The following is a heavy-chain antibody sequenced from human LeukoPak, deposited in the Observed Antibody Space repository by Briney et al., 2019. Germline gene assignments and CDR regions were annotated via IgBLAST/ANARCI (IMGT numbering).Heavy chain of an antibody. Sequence: GASVKVSCKASGYTFTGYYMHWVRQAPGQGLEWMGRINPNSGGTNYAQKFQGRVTMTRDTSISTAYMELSRLRSDDTAVYYCARLVMKNTAMVLSHPNWGQGTLVTVSS. CDR1: GYTFTGYY. CDR2: INPNSGGT. CDR3: ARLVMKNTAMVLSHPN. D-gene: IGHD5-18*01. J-gene: IGHJ4*02. V-gene: IGHV1-2*06.